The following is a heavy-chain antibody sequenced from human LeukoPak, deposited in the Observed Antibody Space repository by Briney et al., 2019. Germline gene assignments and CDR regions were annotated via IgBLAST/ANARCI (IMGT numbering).Heavy chain of an antibody. Sequence: SETLSLTCAVYGGSFSGYYWSWIRQPPGKGLEWIGEINHSGSTNYNPSLKSRVTISVDTSKNQFSLKLSSVTAADTAVYYCARGIVGATGMGYYYGMDVWGQGTTVTVSS. D-gene: IGHD1-26*01. V-gene: IGHV4-34*01. CDR2: INHSGST. J-gene: IGHJ6*02. CDR3: ARGIVGATGMGYYYGMDV. CDR1: GGSFSGYY.